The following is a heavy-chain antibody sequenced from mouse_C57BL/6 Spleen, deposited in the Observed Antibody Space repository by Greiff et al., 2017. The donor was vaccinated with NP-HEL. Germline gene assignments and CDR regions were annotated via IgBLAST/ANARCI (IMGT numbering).Heavy chain of an antibody. D-gene: IGHD2-2*01. CDR1: GYTFTSYW. CDR2: IHPNSGST. V-gene: IGHV1-64*01. Sequence: QVQLQQPGAELVKPGASVKLSCKASGYTFTSYWMHWVKQRPGQGLEWIGMIHPNSGSTNYNEKFKSKATLTVDQSSSTAYMQLSSLTAEDSAVYYCARLGYDDGYYAMDYWGQGTSVTVSS. CDR3: ARLGYDDGYYAMDY. J-gene: IGHJ4*01.